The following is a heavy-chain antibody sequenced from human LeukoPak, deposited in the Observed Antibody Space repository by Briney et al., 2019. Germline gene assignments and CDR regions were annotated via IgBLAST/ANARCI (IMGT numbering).Heavy chain of an antibody. CDR1: GFTFSSYS. CDR2: IYYSGST. CDR3: ARDRSGYDLYY. V-gene: IGHV4-30-4*08. J-gene: IGHJ4*02. D-gene: IGHD5-12*01. Sequence: LRLSCAASGFTFSSYSMSWIRQPPGKGLEWIGYIYYSGSTYYNPSLKSRVTISVDTSRNQFSLKLSSVTAADTAVYYCARDRSGYDLYYWGQGTLVTVSS.